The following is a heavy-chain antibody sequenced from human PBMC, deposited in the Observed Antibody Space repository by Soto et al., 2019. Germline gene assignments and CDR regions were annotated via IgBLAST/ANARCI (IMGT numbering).Heavy chain of an antibody. J-gene: IGHJ5*02. V-gene: IGHV3-53*01. Sequence: GGSLRLSCAASGFTVSSHYMSWVRQAPGKGLEWVSVIYSGGSTYYADSVKGRFTISRDNSKNTLYLQMNSLRAEDTAVYYCAREEVAYYGSGSYNWFDPWGQGTLVTVS. CDR3: AREEVAYYGSGSYNWFDP. CDR2: IYSGGST. CDR1: GFTVSSHY. D-gene: IGHD3-10*01.